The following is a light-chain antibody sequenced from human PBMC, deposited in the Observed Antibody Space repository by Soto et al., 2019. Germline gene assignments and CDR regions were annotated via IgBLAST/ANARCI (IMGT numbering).Light chain of an antibody. V-gene: IGLV1-44*01. Sequence: QAVVTQPPSASGTPGQRVTISCSGSSSNIGSNTVNWYQQLPGTAPKLLIYSNNQRPSGVPDRFSGSKSGTSASLAISGLQSEDEADSYCAAWDDSLNGFYVFGTGTKLTVL. CDR2: SNN. J-gene: IGLJ1*01. CDR1: SSNIGSNT. CDR3: AAWDDSLNGFYV.